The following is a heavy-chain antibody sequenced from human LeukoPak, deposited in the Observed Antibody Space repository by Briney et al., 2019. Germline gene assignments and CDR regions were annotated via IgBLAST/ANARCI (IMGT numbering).Heavy chain of an antibody. D-gene: IGHD3-3*01. CDR1: GFTFSSYA. CDR3: ARANYDFWSGYH. Sequence: GGSLRLSCAASGFTFSSYAMSWVRQAPGKGLEWVSAISGSGGSTYYADSVKGRFTISRDNSKNTLYLQMNSLRAEDTAVYYCARANYDFWSGYHWGQGTLVTVSS. V-gene: IGHV3-23*01. CDR2: ISGSGGST. J-gene: IGHJ4*02.